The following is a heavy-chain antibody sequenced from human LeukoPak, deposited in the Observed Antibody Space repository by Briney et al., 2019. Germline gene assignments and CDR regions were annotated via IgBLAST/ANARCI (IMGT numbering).Heavy chain of an antibody. J-gene: IGHJ5*02. CDR3: ARDWVGSYGGDRFDP. V-gene: IGHV1-2*02. Sequence: ASVKVSCKASGYTFTGYYMHWVRQAPGQGLEWMGWINPNSGGTNYAQKFQGRVTMTRDTSISAAYMELSRLRSDDTAVYYCARDWVGSYGGDRFDPWGQGTLVTVSS. CDR2: INPNSGGT. D-gene: IGHD1-26*01. CDR1: GYTFTGYY.